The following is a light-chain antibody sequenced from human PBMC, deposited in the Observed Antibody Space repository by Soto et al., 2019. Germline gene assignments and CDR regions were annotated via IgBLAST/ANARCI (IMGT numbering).Light chain of an antibody. CDR1: TGAVTSGHY. V-gene: IGLV7-46*01. Sequence: QAVVTQEPSLTVSPGGTVTLTCGSSTGAVTSGHYPYWFQQKPGQAPRTLISDTTNKHSWTPARFSGSLLGGQAALTLSGVQPEDEADYYCLLFYGGAFVFGGGTKPTVL. CDR2: DTT. CDR3: LLFYGGAFV. J-gene: IGLJ3*02.